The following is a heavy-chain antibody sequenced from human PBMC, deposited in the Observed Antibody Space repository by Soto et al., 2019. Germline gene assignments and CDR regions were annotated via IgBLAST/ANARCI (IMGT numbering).Heavy chain of an antibody. Sequence: SQTLSLTCAITGDSVSSNSAGWSWVRQTPSRGLEWLGRTYYRSKWYYEYAVSVRGRITINPDTSKNQYSLQLNSVTPEDTAVYFCARGEQYSGRIFDYWGQGTLVTVSS. D-gene: IGHD1-26*01. CDR2: TYYRSKWYY. CDR3: ARGEQYSGRIFDY. V-gene: IGHV6-1*01. J-gene: IGHJ4*01. CDR1: GDSVSSNSAG.